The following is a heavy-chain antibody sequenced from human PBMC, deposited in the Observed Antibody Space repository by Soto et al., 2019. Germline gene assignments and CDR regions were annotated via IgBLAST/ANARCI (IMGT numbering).Heavy chain of an antibody. V-gene: IGHV3-30-3*01. CDR3: ARDIPPPIAVAGGLRDYYYGMDV. CDR1: GFTLCNYA. J-gene: IGHJ6*02. D-gene: IGHD6-19*01. CDR2: ISYDGSNK. Sequence: PGGSLGLSCAASGFTLCNYAMGWFRQAPGKGLEWVAFISYDGSNKYYADSVKGRFTISRDNSKNTLYLQMNSLRAEDTAVYYCARDIPPPIAVAGGLRDYYYGMDVWGQGTTVTVSS.